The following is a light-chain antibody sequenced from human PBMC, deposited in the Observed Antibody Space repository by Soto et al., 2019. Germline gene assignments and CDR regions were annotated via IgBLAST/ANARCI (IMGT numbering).Light chain of an antibody. CDR2: EVS. J-gene: IGLJ1*01. Sequence: QSALTQPASVSGSPGQSITISCTGTSXDVGGYNYVSWYQQHPGKAPKLMIYEVSNRPPGVSNRFSGSKSGNTASLTISGLQAEAEADYYCSSYTSSSTYVFGTGTKVTVL. CDR3: SSYTSSSTYV. CDR1: SXDVGGYNY. V-gene: IGLV2-14*01.